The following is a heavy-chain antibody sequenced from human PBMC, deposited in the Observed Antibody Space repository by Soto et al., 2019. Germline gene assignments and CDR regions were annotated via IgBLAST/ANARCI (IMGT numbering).Heavy chain of an antibody. Sequence: GGSLRLSCAASGFSFSSYAMHWVRQAPGKGLEWVAFIPYDGSAEYYADSVKGRFTISRDNSKNTVYLQMNSLRGEDTAVYYCAKDVAQQPPHYHCGMDVWGQGTTVT. D-gene: IGHD6-13*01. J-gene: IGHJ6*02. V-gene: IGHV3-30*02. CDR3: AKDVAQQPPHYHCGMDV. CDR1: GFSFSSYA. CDR2: IPYDGSAE.